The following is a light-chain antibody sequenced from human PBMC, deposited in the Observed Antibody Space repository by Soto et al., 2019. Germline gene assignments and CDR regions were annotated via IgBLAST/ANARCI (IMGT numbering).Light chain of an antibody. CDR2: EVS. J-gene: IGLJ1*01. CDR3: SSYSISTAYL. Sequence: QSLVKQLSSVSDYPGQSITISCTGTISDVGGYDYVSWYQLHPGKAPKLMVFEVSNRPSGVSYRFSGSKYGNTASLTISGLQAEDEADYFCSSYSISTAYLFGTGSKVTVL. CDR1: ISDVGGYDY. V-gene: IGLV2-14*01.